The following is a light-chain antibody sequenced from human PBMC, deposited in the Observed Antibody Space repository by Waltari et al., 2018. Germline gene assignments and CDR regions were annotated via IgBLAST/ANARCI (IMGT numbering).Light chain of an antibody. CDR2: DTS. CDR1: QSVCTS. CDR3: QHYVNLPVT. J-gene: IGKJ1*01. Sequence: EIVLTQSPGTLSLSPGERATLSCRASQSVCTSLAWYQQKPGLPPRLLIYDTSSRATGTPCRFSGSGSGTDFSLAISSLEPEDFAVYFCQHYVNLPVTFGQGTKVEI. V-gene: IGKV3-20*01.